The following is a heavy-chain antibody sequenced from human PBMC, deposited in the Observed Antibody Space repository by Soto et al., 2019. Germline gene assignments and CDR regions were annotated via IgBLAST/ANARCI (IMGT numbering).Heavy chain of an antibody. Sequence: KTSETLSLTCTVSGGSISSSSYYWGWIRQPPGKGLEWIGSIYYSGSTYYNPSLKSRVTISVDTSKNQFSLKLSSVTAADTAVYYCARGASQAPRSYYYGSGTSQYYYYMDVWGKGTTVTVSS. D-gene: IGHD3-10*01. J-gene: IGHJ6*03. V-gene: IGHV4-39*01. CDR1: GGSISSSSYY. CDR3: ARGASQAPRSYYYGSGTSQYYYYMDV. CDR2: IYYSGST.